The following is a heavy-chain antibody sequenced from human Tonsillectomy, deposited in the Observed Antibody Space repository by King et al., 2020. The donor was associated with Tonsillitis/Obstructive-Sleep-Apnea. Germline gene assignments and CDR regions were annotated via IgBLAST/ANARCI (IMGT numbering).Heavy chain of an antibody. J-gene: IGHJ4*02. V-gene: IGHV3-74*01. D-gene: IGHD3-3*01. CDR2: INSDGSST. Sequence: VQLVESGGGLVQPGGSLRLSCAASGFTFRSYWMHWVRQAPGKGLVWVSRINSDGSSTSSADSVKGRFTISRDNAKNTLYLQMNSLKAEDTVVYFCAREPLSGYYSVDHWGQGTLVTVSS. CDR3: AREPLSGYYSVDH. CDR1: GFTFRSYW.